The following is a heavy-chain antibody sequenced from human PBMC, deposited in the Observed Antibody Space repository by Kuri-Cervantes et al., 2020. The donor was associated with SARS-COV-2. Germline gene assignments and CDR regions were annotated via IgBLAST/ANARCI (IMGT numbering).Heavy chain of an antibody. Sequence: GSLRLSCAASGFTFSSYAMSWVRSAPGKGLECIGSIYHSGSTYYNPSLKSRVTISVDTSKNQFSLKLGSVTAADTAVYYCASHASDNFWSGPSVRLYYFDYWGQGTLVTVSS. D-gene: IGHD3-3*01. CDR2: IYHSGST. CDR1: GFTFSSYA. J-gene: IGHJ4*02. CDR3: ASHASDNFWSGPSVRLYYFDY. V-gene: IGHV4-38-2*01.